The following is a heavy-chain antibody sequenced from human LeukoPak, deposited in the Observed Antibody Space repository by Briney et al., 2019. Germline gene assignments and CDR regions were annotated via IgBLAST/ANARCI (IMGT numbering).Heavy chain of an antibody. Sequence: GGSLRLSCGGSGFTFSNYWRTWVRQAPGKGLEWVANIKQDASETFYVDSVRGRFTISRDNAKNSLYLQMDNLRAEDTAVYYCARTGNSLPDFWGQGTLVTVSS. CDR3: ARTGNSLPDF. V-gene: IGHV3-7*01. J-gene: IGHJ4*02. CDR1: GFTFSNYW. CDR2: IKQDASET. D-gene: IGHD6-13*01.